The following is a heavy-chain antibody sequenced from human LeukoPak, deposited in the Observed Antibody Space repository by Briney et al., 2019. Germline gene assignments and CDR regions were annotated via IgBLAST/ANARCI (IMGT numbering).Heavy chain of an antibody. D-gene: IGHD1-26*01. J-gene: IGHJ6*03. V-gene: IGHV4-61*02. CDR2: IYTSGST. Sequence: SQTLSLTCTVSGGTITSGSYYWSWIRQPAGKGLVWNGRIYTSGSTNYNPSLKSRVTISVDTSKNQFSQKLSSVTAVTPAVYYYAGGGEHRRYYYYMDVWGKGTTVTVSS. CDR3: AGGGEHRRYYYYMDV. CDR1: GGTITSGSYY.